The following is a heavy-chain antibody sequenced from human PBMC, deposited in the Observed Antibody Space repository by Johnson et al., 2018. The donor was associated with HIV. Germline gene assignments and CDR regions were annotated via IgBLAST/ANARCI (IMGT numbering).Heavy chain of an antibody. CDR3: ARGGPYDSGIIDAFDI. D-gene: IGHD3-10*01. CDR2: ISWNSGSI. CDR1: GFIVSSNY. Sequence: VQLVESGGGVVQPGGSLRLSCVASGFIVSSNYMSWVRQAPGKGLEWVSGISWNSGSIGYADSVKGRFTISRDNAKSSLYLQMNSLRAEDTAVYYCARGGPYDSGIIDAFDIWGQGTMVTVSS. J-gene: IGHJ3*02. V-gene: IGHV3-20*04.